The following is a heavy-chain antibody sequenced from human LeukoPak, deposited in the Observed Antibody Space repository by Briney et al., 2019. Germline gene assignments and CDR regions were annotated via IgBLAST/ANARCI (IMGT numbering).Heavy chain of an antibody. D-gene: IGHD1-14*01. Sequence: GSSVKVSCKASGGTFSSYAISWVRQAPGQGLEWMGGIIPIFGTANYAQKFQGRVTITTDESTSTAYMELSSLRSDDTAVYYCAREGIAEPDTNWFDPWGQGTLVTVSS. J-gene: IGHJ5*02. CDR1: GGTFSSYA. CDR2: IIPIFGTA. V-gene: IGHV1-69*05. CDR3: AREGIAEPDTNWFDP.